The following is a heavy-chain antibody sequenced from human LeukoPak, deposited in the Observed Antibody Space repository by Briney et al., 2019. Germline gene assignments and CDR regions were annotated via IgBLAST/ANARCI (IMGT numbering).Heavy chain of an antibody. CDR1: GGSISGYY. J-gene: IGHJ3*02. CDR2: IYYSGST. D-gene: IGHD5-12*01. Sequence: ASETLSLTCTVSGGSISGYYWSWIRQPPGKGLEWMGSIYYSGSTNYNPSLKSRVTISVDTSKNQFSLKLSSVTAADTAVFYCARPSPVATMANDAFDIWGQGTMVTVSS. CDR3: ARPSPVATMANDAFDI. V-gene: IGHV4-59*08.